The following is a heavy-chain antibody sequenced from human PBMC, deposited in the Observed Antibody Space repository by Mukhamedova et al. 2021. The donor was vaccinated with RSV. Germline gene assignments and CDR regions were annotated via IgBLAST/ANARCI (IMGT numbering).Heavy chain of an antibody. Sequence: EGATADYAALVKGRFTISRDDSKTTLYLQMNSLTTEDTAMYYCTTGFIWSTVTGAEDYWGQGTPVTVSS. V-gene: IGHV3-15*01. J-gene: IGHJ4*02. CDR2: EGATA. CDR3: TTGFIWSTVTGAEDY. D-gene: IGHD4-17*01.